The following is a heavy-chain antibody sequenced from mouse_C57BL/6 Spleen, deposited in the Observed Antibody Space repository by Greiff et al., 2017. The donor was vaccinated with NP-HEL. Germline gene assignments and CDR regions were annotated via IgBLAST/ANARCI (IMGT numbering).Heavy chain of an antibody. Sequence: QVQLQQSGPELVKPGASVKISCKASGYAFSSSWMNWVKQRPGKGLEWIGRIYPGDGDTNYNGKFKGKATLTADKSSSTAYMQLSSLTSEDSAVYFCARNLGGSSYRYFDVWGTGTTVTVSS. V-gene: IGHV1-82*01. J-gene: IGHJ1*03. CDR2: IYPGDGDT. CDR3: ARNLGGSSYRYFDV. CDR1: GYAFSSSW. D-gene: IGHD1-1*01.